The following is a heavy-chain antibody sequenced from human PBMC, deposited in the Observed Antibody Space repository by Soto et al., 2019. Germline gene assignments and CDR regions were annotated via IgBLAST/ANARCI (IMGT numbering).Heavy chain of an antibody. CDR3: ARGSCTNGLCYTFDY. D-gene: IGHD2-8*01. Sequence: QVQLVQSGAEVKKPGASVKVSCKASGYTFTSYIMHWVRQAPGQRLEWMGWINAGNGNTKYSQKFQGRVTISRDTSASTAYMELSSLRSEDTAVYYCARGSCTNGLCYTFDYWGQGPLVTVSS. CDR2: INAGNGNT. CDR1: GYTFTSYI. J-gene: IGHJ4*02. V-gene: IGHV1-3*01.